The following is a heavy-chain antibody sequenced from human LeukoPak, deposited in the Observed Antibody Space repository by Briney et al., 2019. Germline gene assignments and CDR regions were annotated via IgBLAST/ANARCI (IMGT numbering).Heavy chain of an antibody. D-gene: IGHD3-3*01. CDR3: ANPPSITIFGVVIIPVVY. J-gene: IGHJ4*02. CDR2: ISGSGGST. Sequence: GGSLRLSCAASGFTFSSYAMSWVRQAPGTGLEWVSAISGSGGSTYYADSVKGRFTISRDNSKNTLYLQMNSLRAEDTAVYYCANPPSITIFGVVIIPVVYWGQGTLVTVSS. V-gene: IGHV3-23*01. CDR1: GFTFSSYA.